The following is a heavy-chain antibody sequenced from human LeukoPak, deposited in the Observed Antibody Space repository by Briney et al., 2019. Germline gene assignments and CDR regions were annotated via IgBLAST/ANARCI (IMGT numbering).Heavy chain of an antibody. Sequence: SETLSLTCTVSGGSISSYYWTWIRQPPGKGLEWIGHIYYSGSTNYNPSLKSPVTISIETSKNQFSLRMSSVTAADTAVYYCARAKRGYTYGSHKSNWYLDLWGRGTLVTVSS. CDR3: ARAKRGYTYGSHKSNWYLDL. V-gene: IGHV4-59*01. D-gene: IGHD5-18*01. J-gene: IGHJ2*01. CDR2: IYYSGST. CDR1: GGSISSYY.